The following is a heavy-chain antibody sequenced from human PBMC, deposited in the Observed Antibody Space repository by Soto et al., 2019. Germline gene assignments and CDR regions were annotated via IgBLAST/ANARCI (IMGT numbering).Heavy chain of an antibody. Sequence: GGSLRLSCATSGFTFDDYAMHWVRQAPGKGLEWVSGISWNSGSIGYADSVKGRFTISRDNAKNSLYLQMNSLRLEDTALYYCAKDPARLDSSWNWFDPWGQGTLVTVSS. D-gene: IGHD5-18*01. CDR2: ISWNSGSI. CDR1: GFTFDDYA. V-gene: IGHV3-9*01. CDR3: AKDPARLDSSWNWFDP. J-gene: IGHJ5*02.